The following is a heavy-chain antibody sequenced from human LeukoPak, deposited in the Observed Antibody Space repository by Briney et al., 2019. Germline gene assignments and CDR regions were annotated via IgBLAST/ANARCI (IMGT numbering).Heavy chain of an antibody. CDR3: ARSLTQEEWDEQWRTHGGAFDI. J-gene: IGHJ3*02. CDR1: GYTFTVYY. D-gene: IGHD6-19*01. Sequence: GASVTVSFKASGYTFTVYYMHWVRQPPGQGLEWMGWINLNSGGTNYAQKFQGRVTMTRDTSISTAYMELSRLTSDDTAVYYCARSLTQEEWDEQWRTHGGAFDIWGQGTMVTVSS. CDR2: INLNSGGT. V-gene: IGHV1-2*02.